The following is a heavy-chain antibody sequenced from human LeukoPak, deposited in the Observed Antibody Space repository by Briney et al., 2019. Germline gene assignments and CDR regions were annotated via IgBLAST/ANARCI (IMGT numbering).Heavy chain of an antibody. CDR3: AKEAGTYYDILTGYYIVPIVGYFDY. J-gene: IGHJ4*02. Sequence: GGSLRLSCAASGFTFSSYAMSWVRQAPGKGLEWVSAISGSGGSTYYADSVKGRFTISRDNSKNTLYLQMNSLRAEDTAVYYCAKEAGTYYDILTGYYIVPIVGYFDYWGQGTLVTVSS. V-gene: IGHV3-23*01. D-gene: IGHD3-9*01. CDR1: GFTFSSYA. CDR2: ISGSGGST.